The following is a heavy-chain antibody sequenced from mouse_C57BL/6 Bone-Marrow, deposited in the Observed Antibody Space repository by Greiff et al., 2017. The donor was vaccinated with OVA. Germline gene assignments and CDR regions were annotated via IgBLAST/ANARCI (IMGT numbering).Heavy chain of an antibody. CDR2: IYPSDSET. D-gene: IGHD2-4*01. V-gene: IGHV1-61*01. Sequence: QVQLQQPGAELVRPGSSVKLSCKASGYTFTSYWMAWVKQRPGQGLEWIGNIYPSDSETHYNQKFKDKATLTVDKSSSTAYMQLSSLTSEDSAVYYCAREVYDYGGFAYWGQGTLVTVSA. CDR3: AREVYDYGGFAY. CDR1: GYTFTSYW. J-gene: IGHJ3*01.